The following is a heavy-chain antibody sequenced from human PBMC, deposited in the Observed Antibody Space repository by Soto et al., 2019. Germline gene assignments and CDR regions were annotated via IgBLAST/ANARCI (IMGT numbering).Heavy chain of an antibody. Sequence: GGSLRLSCAASGFTFSSYAMHWVRQAPGKGLGWVAVISYDGSNKYYADSVKGRFTISRDNSKNTLYLQMNSLRAEDTAVYYCARDDGIAAAGTIDYWGQGTLVTVSS. D-gene: IGHD6-13*01. CDR2: ISYDGSNK. CDR1: GFTFSSYA. CDR3: ARDDGIAAAGTIDY. V-gene: IGHV3-30-3*01. J-gene: IGHJ4*02.